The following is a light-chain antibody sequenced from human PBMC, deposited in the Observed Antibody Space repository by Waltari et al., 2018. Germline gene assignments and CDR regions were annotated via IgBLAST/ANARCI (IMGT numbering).Light chain of an antibody. V-gene: IGKV1-39*01. Sequence: DIRVTQSPSSLSASVGDSVTISCRASQIISTRLNWHQHKPGEAPRLLIFDASTLQSGVPSRFSGFRSGTEFTLTIDSLHPDDFATYYCQQSYDSWTFGQGTKVE. CDR2: DAS. CDR3: QQSYDSWT. CDR1: QIISTR. J-gene: IGKJ1*01.